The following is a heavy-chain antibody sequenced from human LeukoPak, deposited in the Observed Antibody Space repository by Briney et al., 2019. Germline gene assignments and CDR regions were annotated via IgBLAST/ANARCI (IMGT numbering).Heavy chain of an antibody. J-gene: IGHJ5*02. D-gene: IGHD3-10*01. CDR2: MNPNSGNT. CDR3: ARGDYYGSGSYLRGWFDP. CDR1: GYTFTSYD. Sequence: ASVKVFCKASGYTFTSYDINWVRQATGQGLEWMGWMNPNSGNTGYAQKFQGRVTITRNTSISTAYMELSSLRSENTAVYYCARGDYYGSGSYLRGWFDPWGQGTLVTVSS. V-gene: IGHV1-8*03.